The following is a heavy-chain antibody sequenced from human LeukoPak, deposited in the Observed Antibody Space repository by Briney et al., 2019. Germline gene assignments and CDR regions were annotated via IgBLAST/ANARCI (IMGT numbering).Heavy chain of an antibody. J-gene: IGHJ4*02. CDR1: GYTFTSYA. V-gene: IGHV1-3*01. D-gene: IGHD3-3*01. CDR2: INAGNGNT. Sequence: GASVKVSCKASGYTFTSYAMHWVRQAPGQRLEWMGWINAGNGNTKYSQKFQGRVTITRNTSISTAYMELSSLRSEDTAVYYCARGRTGQAYYDFWSGPPYTDYWGQGTLVTVSS. CDR3: ARGRTGQAYYDFWSGPPYTDY.